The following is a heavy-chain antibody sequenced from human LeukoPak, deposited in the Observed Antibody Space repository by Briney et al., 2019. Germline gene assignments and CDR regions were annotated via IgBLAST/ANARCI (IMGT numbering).Heavy chain of an antibody. Sequence: GGSLRLSCAASGFTFSSYGMHWVRQAPGKGLEWVSVIWYDGSNKYYADSVMGRFTISRDNSKNTLYLQMNSLRAEDTAVYYCAREGRITMVRGVTRTFTFDYWGQGNLVTVSS. CDR1: GFTFSSYG. J-gene: IGHJ4*02. CDR2: IWYDGSNK. V-gene: IGHV3-33*01. CDR3: AREGRITMVRGVTRTFTFDY. D-gene: IGHD3-10*01.